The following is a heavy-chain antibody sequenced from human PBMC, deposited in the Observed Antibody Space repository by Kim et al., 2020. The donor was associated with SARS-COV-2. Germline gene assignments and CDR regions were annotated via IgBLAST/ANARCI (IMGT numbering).Heavy chain of an antibody. CDR3: ARVPFGDLGRFDP. Sequence: GGSLRLSCAASGFTVSRNYMSWVRQAPGKGLEWISIIYRDNTTYYADSVKGRFTIYRDNSQNILYLQMNSLRAEDTALYYCARVPFGDLGRFDPWGQGTLVTVSS. CDR2: IYRDNTT. D-gene: IGHD4-17*01. J-gene: IGHJ5*02. CDR1: GFTVSRNY. V-gene: IGHV3-53*01.